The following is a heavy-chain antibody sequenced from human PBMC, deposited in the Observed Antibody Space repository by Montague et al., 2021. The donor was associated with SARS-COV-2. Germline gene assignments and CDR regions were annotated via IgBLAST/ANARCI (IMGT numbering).Heavy chain of an antibody. D-gene: IGHD3-3*01. J-gene: IGHJ4*02. CDR2: IYHSGST. CDR1: GYSISSGYY. CDR3: ARDVRYYDFWSGRAQTSPDY. Sequence: SETLSPTCTVSGYSISSGYYCGWIRHPPGKGLAWIGSIYHSGSTYYNPSLKSRVTISVDTSKNQFSLKLSSVTAADTAVYDCARDVRYYDFWSGRAQTSPDYWGQGTLVTVSS. V-gene: IGHV4-38-2*02.